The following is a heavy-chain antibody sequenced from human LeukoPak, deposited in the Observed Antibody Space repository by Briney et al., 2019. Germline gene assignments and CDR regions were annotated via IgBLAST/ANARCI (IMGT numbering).Heavy chain of an antibody. CDR3: AGGLSDYYYTVGH. CDR1: GFTVTNYW. Sequence: GGSLRLSCTTSGFTVTNYWMHWVRQAPGKGLVWVSRINSDGSNTNYAGSVKGRFTISRDNARNTLYLQMNSLRAEDTAVYYCAGGLSDYYYTVGHWGQGTLVTVSS. D-gene: IGHD3-22*01. V-gene: IGHV3-74*01. CDR2: INSDGSNT. J-gene: IGHJ4*02.